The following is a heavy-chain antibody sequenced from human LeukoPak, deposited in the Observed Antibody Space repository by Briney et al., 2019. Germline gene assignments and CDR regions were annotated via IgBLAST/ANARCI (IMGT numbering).Heavy chain of an antibody. CDR3: AKAVWSMVRGVTFDY. V-gene: IGHV3-9*01. CDR2: ISWNSGSI. Sequence: PGRSLRLYCAASGFTFDDYAMHWVRQAPGKGLEWVSGISWNSGSIGYADSVKGRFTISRDNAKNSLYLQMNSLRAEDTALYYCAKAVWSMVRGVTFDYWGQGTLVTVSS. D-gene: IGHD3-10*01. J-gene: IGHJ4*02. CDR1: GFTFDDYA.